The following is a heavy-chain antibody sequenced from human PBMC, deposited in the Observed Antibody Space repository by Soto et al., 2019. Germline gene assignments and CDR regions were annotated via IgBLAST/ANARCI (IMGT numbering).Heavy chain of an antibody. V-gene: IGHV4-31*03. J-gene: IGHJ4*02. CDR1: GGSISSGGYY. D-gene: IGHD3-22*01. Sequence: KPSETLSLTCTVSGGSISSGGYYWSWIRQHPGKGLEWIGYIYYSGSTYYNPSLKSRVTISVDTPKNQFSLKLSSVTAADTAVYYCARIKRLYRHYYDSSGYGSNYFDYWGQGTLVTVSS. CDR2: IYYSGST. CDR3: ARIKRLYRHYYDSSGYGSNYFDY.